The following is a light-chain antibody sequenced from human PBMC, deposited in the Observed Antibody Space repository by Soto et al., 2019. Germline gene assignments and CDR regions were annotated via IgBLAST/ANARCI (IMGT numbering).Light chain of an antibody. CDR1: QTVGMNY. CDR2: NAL. CDR3: HQYAYAPLT. V-gene: IGKV3-20*01. J-gene: IGKJ2*01. Sequence: EIVLTQSPGTLSLSPGERATLSCRASQTVGMNYLAWFQQKPGQAPKLLIYNALVRATGIPDRFSGSGSGTYFTLTISRLGPEDFAVYYCHQYAYAPLTFGQGTKLETK.